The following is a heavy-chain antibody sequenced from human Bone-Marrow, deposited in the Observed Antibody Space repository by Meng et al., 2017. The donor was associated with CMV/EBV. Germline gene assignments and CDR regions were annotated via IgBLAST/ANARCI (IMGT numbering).Heavy chain of an antibody. CDR3: ARDHDFWSGYYLYYYGMDV. CDR2: IYSCGST. Sequence: GGSLRLSCAASGFTVSSNYMSWVRQAPGKGLEWVSVIYSCGSTYYADSVKGRFTISRDNSKNTLYLQMNSLRAEDTAVYYCARDHDFWSGYYLYYYGMDVWGQGTTVAVSS. CDR1: GFTVSSNY. D-gene: IGHD3-3*01. V-gene: IGHV3-66*03. J-gene: IGHJ6*02.